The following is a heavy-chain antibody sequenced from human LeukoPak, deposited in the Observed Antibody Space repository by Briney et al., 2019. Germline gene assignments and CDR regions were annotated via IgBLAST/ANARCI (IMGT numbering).Heavy chain of an antibody. J-gene: IGHJ6*03. V-gene: IGHV4-34*01. Sequence: PSETLSLTCAVYGGSFSGYYWSWIRQPPGKGLEWIGEINHSGSTNYNPSLKSRVTISVDTSKNQFSLKLSSVTAADTAVYYCARGSGMGYDFWSGYFESYYMDVWGKGTTVTVSS. D-gene: IGHD3-3*01. CDR1: GGSFSGYY. CDR2: INHSGST. CDR3: ARGSGMGYDFWSGYFESYYMDV.